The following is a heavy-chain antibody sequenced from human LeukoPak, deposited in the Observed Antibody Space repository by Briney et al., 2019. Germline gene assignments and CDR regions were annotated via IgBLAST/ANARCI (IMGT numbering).Heavy chain of an antibody. CDR2: IYYSGST. Sequence: MSSETLSLTCTVSGGSISSGDYYWSWIRQPPGKGLEWIGYIYYSGSTYYNPSLKSRVTISVDTSKNQFSLKLSSVTAADTAVYYCARAGGIVLMVYADYYFDYWGQGTLVTVSS. CDR1: GGSISSGDYY. CDR3: ARAGGIVLMVYADYYFDY. D-gene: IGHD2-8*01. J-gene: IGHJ4*02. V-gene: IGHV4-30-4*01.